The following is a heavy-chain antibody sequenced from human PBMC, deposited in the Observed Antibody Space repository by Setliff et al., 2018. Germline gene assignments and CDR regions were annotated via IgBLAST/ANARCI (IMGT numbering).Heavy chain of an antibody. J-gene: IGHJ4*02. Sequence: PGGSLRLSCAASGFTFYSYAMSWVRQAPGKGLEWVSRISNSGGSTNYVDSVKGRFTISRDNSKNTLYLHMNSLRVEDTAVYSCAKWGGSLDSIGYYLGPFDHWGQGTLVTVSS. CDR2: ISNSGGST. V-gene: IGHV3-23*01. CDR3: AKWGGSLDSIGYYLGPFDH. D-gene: IGHD3-22*01. CDR1: GFTFYSYA.